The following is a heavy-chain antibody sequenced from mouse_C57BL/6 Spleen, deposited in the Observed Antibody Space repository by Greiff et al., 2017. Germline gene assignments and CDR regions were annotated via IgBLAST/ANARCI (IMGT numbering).Heavy chain of an antibody. J-gene: IGHJ2*01. CDR2: IDPETGGT. V-gene: IGHV1-15*01. Sequence: VQLQQSGAELVRPGASVTLSCKASGYTFTDYEMHWVKQTPVHGLEWIGAIDPETGGTAYNQKFKGKAILTADKSSSTAYMELRSLTSAGSAVYYCTRRDYYGSSYGYWGQGTTLTVSS. CDR1: GYTFTDYE. D-gene: IGHD1-1*01. CDR3: TRRDYYGSSYGY.